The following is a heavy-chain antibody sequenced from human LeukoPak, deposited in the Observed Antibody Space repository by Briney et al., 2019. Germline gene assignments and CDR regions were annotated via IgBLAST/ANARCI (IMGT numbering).Heavy chain of an antibody. Sequence: ASVKVSCKASGYTFTGYYMHWVRQAPGQGLEWMGRINPNSGGTNYAQKFQGRVTMTRDTSISTAYMELSRLRSDDTAVYYCARRGYSYGYWMSLWGQGTLVTVSS. J-gene: IGHJ4*02. V-gene: IGHV1-2*06. CDR2: INPNSGGT. CDR1: GYTFTGYY. CDR3: ARRGYSYGYWMSL. D-gene: IGHD5-18*01.